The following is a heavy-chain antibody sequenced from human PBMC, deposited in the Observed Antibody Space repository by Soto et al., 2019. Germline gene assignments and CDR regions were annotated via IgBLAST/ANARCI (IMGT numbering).Heavy chain of an antibody. Sequence: EVQLLESGGGLVQPGGSLRLSCAASGFTFDSSAMSWVRQAPGKGLEWVSAITGSGIGTYYADSVKSRFTISRDNSMKTLSLQLNSLRAEDTATSFCATGSPSSSPYYFDSWGQGTLVTVSS. J-gene: IGHJ4*02. CDR1: GFTFDSSA. D-gene: IGHD2-15*01. CDR3: ATGSPSSSPYYFDS. CDR2: ITGSGIGT. V-gene: IGHV3-23*01.